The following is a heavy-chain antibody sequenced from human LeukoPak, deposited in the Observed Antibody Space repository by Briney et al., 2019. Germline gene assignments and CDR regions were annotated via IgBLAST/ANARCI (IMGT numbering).Heavy chain of an antibody. J-gene: IGHJ5*02. CDR2: ISYDGTYK. CDR1: GFTFSTYA. CDR3: ARDPVGSGWYRWFDP. D-gene: IGHD6-19*01. V-gene: IGHV3-30*04. Sequence: PGRSLRLSCAASGFTFSTYAMHWARQAPGKGLEWVAVISYDGTYKDYADSVRGRFTISRDRSKNTLYLQINSLRPEDTAVYYCARDPVGSGWYRWFDPWGQGTLVTVSS.